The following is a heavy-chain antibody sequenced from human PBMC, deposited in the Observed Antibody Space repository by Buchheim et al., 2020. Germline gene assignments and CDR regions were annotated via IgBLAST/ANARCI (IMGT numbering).Heavy chain of an antibody. V-gene: IGHV3-30*04. J-gene: IGHJ6*02. CDR1: GFTFSSYA. D-gene: IGHD3-3*01. Sequence: QVQLVESGGGVVQPGRSLRLSCADSGFTFSSYAMHWVRQAPGKGLEWVAVISYDGSNKYYADSVKGRFTISRDNSKNTLYLQMNSLRAEDTAVYYCARETFWSGYHNTDPYYYGMDVWGQGTT. CDR3: ARETFWSGYHNTDPYYYGMDV. CDR2: ISYDGSNK.